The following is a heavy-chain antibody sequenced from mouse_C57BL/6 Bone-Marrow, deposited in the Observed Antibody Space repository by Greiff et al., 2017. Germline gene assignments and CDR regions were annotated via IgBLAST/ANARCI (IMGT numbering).Heavy chain of an antibody. J-gene: IGHJ1*03. CDR1: GYTFTGYW. CDR2: ILPGSGST. V-gene: IGHV1-9*01. CDR3: SRRGLFFYV. Sequence: QVQLQQSGAELMKPGASVKLSCKATGYTFTGYWIEWVKQRPGHGLEWIGEILPGSGSTNYNEKFKGKATLTVDKSSSTDYMQLSNLTYEDSAVYYWSRRGLFFYVWGTGTAITVSS.